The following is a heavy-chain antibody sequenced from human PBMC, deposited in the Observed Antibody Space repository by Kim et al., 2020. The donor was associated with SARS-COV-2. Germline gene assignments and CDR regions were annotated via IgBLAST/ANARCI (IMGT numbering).Heavy chain of an antibody. CDR3: ARHHDYYYYGMDV. CDR1: GGSISSYS. CDR2: IYYSGST. V-gene: IGHV4-59*13. J-gene: IGHJ6*02. Sequence: SETLSLTCTVSGGSISSYSWSWIRQPPGKGLEWIGYIYYSGSTNYNPSLKSRVTISVDTSKNQFSLMLSSVTAADTAVYYCARHHDYYYYGMDVWGQGTTVTVSS.